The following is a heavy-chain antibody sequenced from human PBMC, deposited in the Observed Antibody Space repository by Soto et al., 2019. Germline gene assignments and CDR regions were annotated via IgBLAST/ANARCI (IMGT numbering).Heavy chain of an antibody. D-gene: IGHD3-10*01. CDR3: GGVRGEDYYYGMDV. J-gene: IGHJ6*02. V-gene: IGHV1-69*12. CDR2: FIPIFGTA. CDR1: GGTLSSYA. Sequence: QVQLVQSGAEVKKPGSSVKVSCKASGGTLSSYAISWVRQAPGQGLEWMGGFIPIFGTADYAQKFQGRVTITADESTSTAYMELSSLRSEETVVYYCGGVRGEDYYYGMDVWGQGTTVTVSS.